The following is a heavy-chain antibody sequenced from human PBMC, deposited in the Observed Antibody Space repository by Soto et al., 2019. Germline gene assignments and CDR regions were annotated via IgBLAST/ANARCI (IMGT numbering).Heavy chain of an antibody. V-gene: IGHV3-53*01. J-gene: IGHJ6*02. D-gene: IGHD1-1*01. CDR1: GFTVSSNY. CDR3: ARTKGVQDYYGMDV. Sequence: GGSLRLSCAASGFTVSSNYMSWVRQAPGKGLEWVSVIYSGGSTYYADSVKGRFTISRDNSKNTLYLQMNSLGAEDTAVYYCARTKGVQDYYGMDVWGQGTTVTVSS. CDR2: IYSGGST.